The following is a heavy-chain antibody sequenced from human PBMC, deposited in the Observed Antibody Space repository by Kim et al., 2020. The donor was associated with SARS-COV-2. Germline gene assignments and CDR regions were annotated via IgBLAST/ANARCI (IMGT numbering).Heavy chain of an antibody. CDR2: INEGGSRT. J-gene: IGHJ4*02. CDR1: GFPFSRFA. CDR3: DASDY. Sequence: GGSLRLSCAASGFPFSRFAMSWARQAPGKGLEWVSTINEGGSRTHYADSVRGRFTISRDNSKSTLFPQMNSLRAEDTAIYYCDASDYWGQGSLVTVSS. V-gene: IGHV3-23*01.